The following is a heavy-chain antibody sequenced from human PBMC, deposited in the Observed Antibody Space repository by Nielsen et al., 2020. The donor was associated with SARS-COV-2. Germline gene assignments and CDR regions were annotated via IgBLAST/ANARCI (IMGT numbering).Heavy chain of an antibody. V-gene: IGHV3-23*01. D-gene: IGHD6-13*01. Sequence: GESLKISCAASGFTFSNYAMSWVRQAPGKGLEWVSAISGSGGSTYYADSVKGRFTISRDNSKNTLYLQMNSLRADDTAVYYCARVAAAAGTFYYYAIDVWGQGTTVTVSS. CDR3: ARVAAAAGTFYYYAIDV. CDR2: ISGSGGST. J-gene: IGHJ6*02. CDR1: GFTFSNYA.